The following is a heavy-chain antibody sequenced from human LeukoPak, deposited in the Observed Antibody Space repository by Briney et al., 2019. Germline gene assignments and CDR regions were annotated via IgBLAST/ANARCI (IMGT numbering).Heavy chain of an antibody. D-gene: IGHD3-10*01. CDR2: IYYTGAT. Sequence: SQTLSLTCTVSGGSISSGDNYWSWTRQPPGKGLEWIGHIYYTGATYSNPSLRSRVTISVDTSKNQFSLKLNSVTAADTAVYYCARLYDSGTYPDYWGQGTLVTVSS. CDR3: ARLYDSGTYPDY. V-gene: IGHV4-30-4*01. J-gene: IGHJ4*02. CDR1: GGSISSGDNY.